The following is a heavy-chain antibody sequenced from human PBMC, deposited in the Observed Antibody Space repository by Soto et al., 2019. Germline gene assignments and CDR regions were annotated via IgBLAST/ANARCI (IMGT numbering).Heavy chain of an antibody. Sequence: QVQLQESGPGLLKPSGTLSLTCNVSGVSISISNWWTWIRQPPGKGLEWIGQIYHSGSTNYNPSLESRVTMSVDKSQNQFSLKLTSMTAAATDIYFCARATDDYGDAFDIWGPGTVVTVSS. J-gene: IGHJ3*02. CDR3: ARATDDYGDAFDI. V-gene: IGHV4-4*02. CDR2: IYHSGST. D-gene: IGHD4-17*01. CDR1: GVSISISNW.